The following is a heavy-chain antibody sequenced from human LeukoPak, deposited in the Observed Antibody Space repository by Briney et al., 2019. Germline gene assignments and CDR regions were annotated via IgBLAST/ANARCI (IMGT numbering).Heavy chain of an antibody. CDR1: GFSFSDYS. CDR2: VSSSGSGSTI. J-gene: IGHJ4*02. CDR3: ARLGRWTQLWSYGI. D-gene: IGHD5-18*01. Sequence: PGGSLRLSCAASGFSFSDYSMSWIRQAPGKGLEWISYVSSSGSGSTIYYADSVKGRFTISRDNAKNSLYLQMNSLRADDTAVYYCARLGRWTQLWSYGIWGRGTLVTVSS. V-gene: IGHV3-11*01.